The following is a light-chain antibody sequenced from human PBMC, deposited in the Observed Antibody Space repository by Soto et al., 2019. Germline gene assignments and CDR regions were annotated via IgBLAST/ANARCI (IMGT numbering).Light chain of an antibody. V-gene: IGKV3-20*01. Sequence: EVEMTQSPSTLSLSAGERATLTCRASQSVSSNCLCCYQQRPGQANRLLFYGASSRAAVLPDRFSGSGSGTDFTLTSSRVEPEDFAVYSYQQYGDSPWTFGQGTKVDIK. J-gene: IGKJ1*01. CDR1: QSVSSNC. CDR3: QQYGDSPWT. CDR2: GAS.